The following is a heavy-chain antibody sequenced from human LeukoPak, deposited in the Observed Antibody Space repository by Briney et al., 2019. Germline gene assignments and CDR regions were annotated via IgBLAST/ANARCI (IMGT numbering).Heavy chain of an antibody. CDR1: GGSISSYY. J-gene: IGHJ4*02. V-gene: IGHV4-59*01. CDR3: ARAEVAVAGTYDY. CDR2: IYYSGST. D-gene: IGHD6-19*01. Sequence: SETLSLTCTVSGGSISSYYWSCIRQPPGKGLEWIGYIYYSGSTNYNPSLKSRVTISVDTSKNQFSLELSSVTAADTAVYYCARAEVAVAGTYDYWGQGTLVTVSS.